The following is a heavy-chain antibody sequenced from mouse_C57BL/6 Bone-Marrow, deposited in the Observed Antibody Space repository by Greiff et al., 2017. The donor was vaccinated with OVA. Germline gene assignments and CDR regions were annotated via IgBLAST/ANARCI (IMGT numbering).Heavy chain of an antibody. Sequence: QVQLQQPGAELVRPGSSVKLSCKASGYTFTSYWMHWVKQRPIQGLEWIGNIDPSDSETHYNQKFKDKATLTVDKSSSTAYMQLSSLTSEDSAVYYCARDRVITTVVAAGWYFDVWGTGTTVTVSS. V-gene: IGHV1-52*01. CDR1: GYTFTSYW. J-gene: IGHJ1*03. CDR3: ARDRVITTVVAAGWYFDV. CDR2: IDPSDSET. D-gene: IGHD1-1*01.